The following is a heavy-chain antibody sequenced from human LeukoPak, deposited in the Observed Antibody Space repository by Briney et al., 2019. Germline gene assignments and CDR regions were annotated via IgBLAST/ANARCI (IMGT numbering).Heavy chain of an antibody. J-gene: IGHJ3*02. CDR1: GFTFSSYS. V-gene: IGHV3-48*04. D-gene: IGHD4-23*01. CDR3: ARPLYGGNPSDAFDI. Sequence: GGSLRLSCAASGFTFSSYSMNWVRQAPGKGLEWVSYISSSSSTIYYADSVKGRFTISRDNAKNSLYLQMNGLRAEDTAVYYCARPLYGGNPSDAFDIWGQGTMVTVSS. CDR2: ISSSSSTI.